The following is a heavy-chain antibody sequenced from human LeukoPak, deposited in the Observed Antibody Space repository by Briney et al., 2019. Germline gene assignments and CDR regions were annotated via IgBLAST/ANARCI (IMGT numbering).Heavy chain of an antibody. D-gene: IGHD6-13*01. CDR2: IYYTGST. J-gene: IGHJ4*02. V-gene: IGHV4-59*01. CDR3: ARGPSWSPIEYYFDY. Sequence: SETLSLTCAVSGGSISSYYWTWIRQPPGKGLEWIGYIYYTGSTNYNPSLKSRVAISVDTSKNQFSLKLSSVTAADTAVYFCARGPSWSPIEYYFDYWGQGTLVTVSS. CDR1: GGSISSYY.